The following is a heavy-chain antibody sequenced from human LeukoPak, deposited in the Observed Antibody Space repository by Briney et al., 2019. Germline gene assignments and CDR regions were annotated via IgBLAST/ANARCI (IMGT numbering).Heavy chain of an antibody. Sequence: SETLSLTCAVYGGSFSGYYWSWIRQPPGKGLEWIGEINHSGSTNYNPSLKSRVTISVDTPKNQFSLKLTSVTAADTAVYYCARGLGITGTTFFDDYWGQGTLVTVSS. D-gene: IGHD1-7*01. V-gene: IGHV4-34*01. CDR1: GGSFSGYY. CDR2: INHSGST. J-gene: IGHJ4*02. CDR3: ARGLGITGTTFFDDY.